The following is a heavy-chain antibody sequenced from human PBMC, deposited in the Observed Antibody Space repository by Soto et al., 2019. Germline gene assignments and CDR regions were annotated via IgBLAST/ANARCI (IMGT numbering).Heavy chain of an antibody. D-gene: IGHD3-3*01. CDR1: GGTFSSYA. Sequence: VASVKVSCKASGGTFSSYAISWVRQAPGQGLEWMGGIIPIFGTANYAQKFQGRVTITADESTSTAYMELSSLRSDDTAVYYCARDLHDYDFWSGYGPTSPMDVWGQGTTVIVSS. CDR3: ARDLHDYDFWSGYGPTSPMDV. J-gene: IGHJ6*02. CDR2: IIPIFGTA. V-gene: IGHV1-69*13.